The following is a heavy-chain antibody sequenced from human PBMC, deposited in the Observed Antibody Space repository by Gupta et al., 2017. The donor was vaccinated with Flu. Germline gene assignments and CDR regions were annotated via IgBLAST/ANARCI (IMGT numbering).Heavy chain of an antibody. CDR1: YG. Sequence: YGMPRVRPASGKGLEWLADLSHDEKKKNYPRSVKDRFTISGDQAKNTVYMQINSLRTEDTFVYYCAKDWKWNYNNYGMNVWCQGTTGTVSS. D-gene: IGHD1-7*01. J-gene: IGHJ6*02. CDR3: AKDWKWNYNNYGMNV. CDR2: LSHDEKKK. V-gene: IGHV3-30*18.